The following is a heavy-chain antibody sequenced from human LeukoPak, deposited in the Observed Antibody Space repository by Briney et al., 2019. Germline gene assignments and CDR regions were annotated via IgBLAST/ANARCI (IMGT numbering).Heavy chain of an antibody. Sequence: GGSLRLSCAASGFTFSSYAMHWVRQAPGKGLEWVAVISYDGSNKYYADSVKGRFTISRDNSKNTLYLQMNSPRAEDTAVYYCARVTLYSSSPIDYWGQGTLVTVSS. CDR2: ISYDGSNK. CDR1: GFTFSSYA. J-gene: IGHJ4*02. D-gene: IGHD6-13*01. V-gene: IGHV3-30-3*01. CDR3: ARVTLYSSSPIDY.